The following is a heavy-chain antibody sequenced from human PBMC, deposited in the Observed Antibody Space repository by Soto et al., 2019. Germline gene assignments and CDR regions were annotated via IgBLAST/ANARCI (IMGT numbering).Heavy chain of an antibody. J-gene: IGHJ3*02. Sequence: SSVKVSCKASGGTFSSYAISWVRQAPGQGLEWMGGIIPIFGTANYAQKFQGRVTITADKSTSTAYMEVSSLRSEDTAVYYCARHDGDSITNAFDIWGQGTMVTVSS. CDR1: GGTFSSYA. CDR3: ARHDGDSITNAFDI. CDR2: IIPIFGTA. D-gene: IGHD4-17*01. V-gene: IGHV1-69*06.